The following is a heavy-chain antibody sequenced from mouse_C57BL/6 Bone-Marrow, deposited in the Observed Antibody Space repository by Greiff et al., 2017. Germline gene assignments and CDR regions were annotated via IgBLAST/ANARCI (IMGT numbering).Heavy chain of an antibody. CDR3: ARGLRRYAMDY. D-gene: IGHD2-4*01. Sequence: EVKLVESGGGLVKPGGSLKLSCAASGFTFSDYGMHWVRQAPEKGLEWVAYISSGSSTIYYADTVKGRFTSSRDNAKNTLFLQMTSLRSEDTAMCYCARGLRRYAMDYWGQGTSVTVSS. V-gene: IGHV5-17*01. J-gene: IGHJ4*01. CDR1: GFTFSDYG. CDR2: ISSGSSTI.